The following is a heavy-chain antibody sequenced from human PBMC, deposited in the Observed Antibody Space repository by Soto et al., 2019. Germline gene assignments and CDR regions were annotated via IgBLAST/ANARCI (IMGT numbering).Heavy chain of an antibody. CDR1: GFTFSSYT. CDR3: AKAAGNSYGYQNVVY. J-gene: IGHJ4*02. V-gene: IGHV3-23*01. Sequence: GGSLRLSCVGSGFTFSSYTMSWVRQAPGKGLEWVAAIISGGGYKTYYAGSVKGRFTISRDESKNTLYLQMDTLRAEDTALYYCAKAAGNSYGYQNVVYWGQGTLVTVSS. D-gene: IGHD5-18*01. CDR2: IISGGGYKT.